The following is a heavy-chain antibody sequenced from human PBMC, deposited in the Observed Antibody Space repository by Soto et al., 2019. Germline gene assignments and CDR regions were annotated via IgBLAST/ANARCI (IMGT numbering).Heavy chain of an antibody. J-gene: IGHJ3*02. CDR3: ARDRSVAVAGKEGDAFDI. CDR1: GGTFSSYT. Sequence: SVKVSCKASGGTFSSYTISWVRQAPGQGLEWMGRIIPILGIANYAQKFQGRVTITADKSTSTAYMELSSLRSEDTAVYYCARDRSVAVAGKEGDAFDICGQRTMVTVSS. V-gene: IGHV1-69*04. CDR2: IIPILGIA. D-gene: IGHD6-19*01.